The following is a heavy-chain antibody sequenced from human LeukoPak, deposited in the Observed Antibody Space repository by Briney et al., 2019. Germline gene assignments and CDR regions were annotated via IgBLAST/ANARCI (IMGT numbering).Heavy chain of an antibody. Sequence: PSETLSLTCTVSGGSISSSSYYWGWIRQPPGKGLEWIGSIYYSGSTYYNPSLKSRVTISVDTSKNQFSLKLSSVTAADTAVYSCARHSPILTGYPFDYWGQGTLVTVSS. D-gene: IGHD3-9*01. CDR3: ARHSPILTGYPFDY. V-gene: IGHV4-39*01. J-gene: IGHJ4*02. CDR2: IYYSGST. CDR1: GGSISSSSYY.